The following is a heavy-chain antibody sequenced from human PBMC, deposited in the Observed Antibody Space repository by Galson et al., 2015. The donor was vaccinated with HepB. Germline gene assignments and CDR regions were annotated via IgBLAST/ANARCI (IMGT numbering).Heavy chain of an antibody. CDR3: ARVTTWFGTEIFDY. D-gene: IGHD3-10*01. V-gene: IGHV1-18*04. Sequence: SVKVSCKASGYTFTSYGISWVRQAPGQGLEWMGWISAYNGNTNYAQKLQGRVTMTTDTSTSTAYMELRSLRSDDTAVYYCARVTTWFGTEIFDYWGQGTLVTVSS. CDR2: ISAYNGNT. CDR1: GYTFTSYG. J-gene: IGHJ4*02.